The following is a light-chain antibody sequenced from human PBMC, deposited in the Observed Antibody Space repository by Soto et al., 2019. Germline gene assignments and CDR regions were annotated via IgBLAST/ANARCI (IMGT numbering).Light chain of an antibody. V-gene: IGLV2-14*01. CDR2: EVS. J-gene: IGLJ1*01. CDR3: SSYTSSSIDYV. Sequence: QSALTQPASVPGSPGQPITISCTGTSSDVGGYNYVSWYQQHPGKAPKLMIYEVSNRPSGVSNRFSGSKSGNTASLTISGLQAEDEADYYCSSYTSSSIDYVFGTGTKLTVL. CDR1: SSDVGGYNY.